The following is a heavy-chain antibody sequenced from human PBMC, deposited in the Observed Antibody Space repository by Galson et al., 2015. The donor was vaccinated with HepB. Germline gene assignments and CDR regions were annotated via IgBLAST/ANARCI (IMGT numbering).Heavy chain of an antibody. Sequence: SLRLSCAASGFTSSRHAMSWVRQAPGKGLEWVSAISGSGGSTFDADSVKGRFTISRDNSKNTVFLQMNRLKVEDTAVYYCAKDKDAFDIWGQGTMVIVSS. V-gene: IGHV3-23*01. CDR3: AKDKDAFDI. CDR2: ISGSGGST. CDR1: GFTSSRHA. J-gene: IGHJ3*02.